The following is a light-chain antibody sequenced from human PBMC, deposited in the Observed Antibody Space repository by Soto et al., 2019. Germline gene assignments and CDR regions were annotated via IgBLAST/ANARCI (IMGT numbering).Light chain of an antibody. CDR2: GNT. CDR1: SSNIGAGYD. J-gene: IGLJ1*01. V-gene: IGLV1-40*01. CDR3: QSHDSSLSTYV. Sequence: QAVVTQPPSVSGAPGQRVTISCTGSSSNIGAGYDVHWYQQLPRRAPKLLINGNTNRPSGVPDRFSGSKSGTSAYLAITGLQAEDEADYFCQSHDSSLSTYVFGTGTKVTVL.